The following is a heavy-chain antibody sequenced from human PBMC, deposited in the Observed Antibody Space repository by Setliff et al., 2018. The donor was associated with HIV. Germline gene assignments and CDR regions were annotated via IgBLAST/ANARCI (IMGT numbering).Heavy chain of an antibody. CDR3: AASYATSWSSGKEIDY. CDR2: IYYRGST. V-gene: IGHV4-61*08. D-gene: IGHD6-13*01. Sequence: PSETLSLTCSVSGGSTTSGGYYWSWIRQHPGKGLEYIGYIYYRGSTNYNPSLKSRVTMSVDTSKNQLSLNLSSVTAADTAAYFCAASYATSWSSGKEIDYWGQGTLVTVSS. J-gene: IGHJ4*02. CDR1: GGSTTSGGYY.